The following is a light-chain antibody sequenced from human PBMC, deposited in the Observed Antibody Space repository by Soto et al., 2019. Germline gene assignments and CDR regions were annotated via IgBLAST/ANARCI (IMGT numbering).Light chain of an antibody. J-gene: IGKJ2*01. CDR3: QQRSNWPPYT. CDR1: QSVSSY. V-gene: IGKV3-11*01. Sequence: EIVLTQSPATLSLSPGERATLSCRASQSVSSYLAWYQQKPGQAPRLLIYDASNRATGIPARFSGSGSGTDFTFTIGSLEPEDFAVYYCQQRSNWPPYTFGQGTKLEIK. CDR2: DAS.